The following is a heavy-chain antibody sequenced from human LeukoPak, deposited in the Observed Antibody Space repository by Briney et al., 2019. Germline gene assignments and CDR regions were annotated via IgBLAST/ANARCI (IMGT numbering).Heavy chain of an antibody. CDR3: ARGLSMDL. CDR2: IGVGSNTI. CDR1: GFTFSSYE. D-gene: IGHD2-15*01. V-gene: IGHV3-48*03. Sequence: GGSLRLSCAASGFTFSSYEMNWVRQAPGKGLESISFIGVGSNTIYYADSVRGRFTISRDNAKNSLYLQMNSLRVEDTGIYYCARGLSMDLWGKGTTVTVSS. J-gene: IGHJ6*03.